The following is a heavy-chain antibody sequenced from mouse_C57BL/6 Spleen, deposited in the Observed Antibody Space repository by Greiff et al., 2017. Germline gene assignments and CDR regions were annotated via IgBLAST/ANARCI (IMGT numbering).Heavy chain of an antibody. Sequence: VQLQQSGAELARPGASVKLSCKASGYTFTSYGISWVKQRTGQGLEWIGEIYPRSGNTYYNEKFKGKATLTADKSSSTAYMELRSLTSDDSAVYLCARRREYFDGWGTGTTVTVSS. CDR3: ARRREYFDG. J-gene: IGHJ1*03. V-gene: IGHV1-81*01. CDR1: GYTFTSYG. CDR2: IYPRSGNT.